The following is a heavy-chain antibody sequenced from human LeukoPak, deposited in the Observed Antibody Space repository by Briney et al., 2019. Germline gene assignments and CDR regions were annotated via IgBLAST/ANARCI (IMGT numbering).Heavy chain of an antibody. CDR2: MKGTGET. V-gene: IGHV3-23*01. CDR3: ARASWVSTADAVR. J-gene: IGHJ4*02. CDR1: GFSFSSFA. Sequence: HPGGSLRLSCAASGFSFSSFAMSWVRQAPARGLEWLSSMKGTGETIYADSVRGRCTLFRDGSRYTVYLQLNNLRVEDTAVYYCARASWVSTADAVRWGQGTVVTVSS. D-gene: IGHD3-16*01.